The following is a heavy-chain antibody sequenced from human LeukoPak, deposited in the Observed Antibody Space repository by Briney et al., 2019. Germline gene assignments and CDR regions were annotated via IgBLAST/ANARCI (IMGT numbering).Heavy chain of an antibody. V-gene: IGHV3-11*04. CDR3: AKDDGWVQYAN. J-gene: IGHJ4*02. CDR1: GFTFSDYY. Sequence: GGSLRLSCAASGFTFSDYYMNWIRQAPGKGLEWISYITSSGDIIYYADSVKGRFTISRDNAKNSLYLQMNSLRAEDTAVYYCAKDDGWVQYANWGQGTLVTVSS. D-gene: IGHD5-24*01. CDR2: ITSSGDII.